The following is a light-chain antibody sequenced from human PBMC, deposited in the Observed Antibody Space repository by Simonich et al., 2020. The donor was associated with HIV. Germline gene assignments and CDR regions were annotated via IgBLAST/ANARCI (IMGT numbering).Light chain of an antibody. V-gene: IGLV6-57*03. CDR2: EDN. CDR3: QSYDSSDQKV. Sequence: NFMLTQPHSVSESPGKTVTISCTRSSGSIATYYVQWYQPRPGSAPTTVIYEDNQRPSGVPDRFSGSVDSSSNSASLTISGLKTEDEADYYCQSYDSSDQKVFGGGTKLTVL. J-gene: IGLJ3*02. CDR1: SGSIATYY.